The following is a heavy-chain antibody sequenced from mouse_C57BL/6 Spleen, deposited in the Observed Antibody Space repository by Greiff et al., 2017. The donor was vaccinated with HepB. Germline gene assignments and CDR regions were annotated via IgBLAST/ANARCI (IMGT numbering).Heavy chain of an antibody. CDR2: ILPGSGST. D-gene: IGHD2-4*01. CDR1: GYTFTGYW. Sequence: QVQLKQSGAELMKPGASVKLSCKATGYTFTGYWIEWVKQRPGHGLEWIGEILPGSGSTNYNEKFKGKATFTADTSSNTAYMQLSSLTTEDSAIYYCARWTRIYYDYDEAYWGQGTLVTVSA. V-gene: IGHV1-9*01. J-gene: IGHJ3*01. CDR3: ARWTRIYYDYDEAY.